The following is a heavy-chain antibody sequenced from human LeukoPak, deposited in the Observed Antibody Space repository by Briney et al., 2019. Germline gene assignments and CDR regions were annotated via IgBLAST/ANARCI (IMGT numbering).Heavy chain of an antibody. V-gene: IGHV3-66*01. J-gene: IGHJ3*02. D-gene: IGHD2-21*01. CDR2: IYSGGST. Sequence: GGSLRLSCAASGFTVSSNYMSWVRQAPGKGLEWVSVIYSGGSTYYADSVKGRFTISRDNSKDTLYLQMNSLRAEDTAVYYCARALVDAFDIWGQGTMVTVSS. CDR1: GFTVSSNY. CDR3: ARALVDAFDI.